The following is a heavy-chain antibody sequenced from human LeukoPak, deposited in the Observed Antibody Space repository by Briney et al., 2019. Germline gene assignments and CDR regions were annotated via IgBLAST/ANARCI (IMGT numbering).Heavy chain of an antibody. Sequence: SDTLSLTYTVSSGFISSSNYYWGWLRQPPGRVLEWIGSFYYSGGTYYEQSLKGRVTISGDTSMSKFSLKLNSVTAADTAVYFCARGVSTSWSSAAFQPFDYWGQGTLVTVSS. V-gene: IGHV4-39*07. CDR1: SGFISSSNYY. CDR3: ARGVSTSWSSAAFQPFDY. D-gene: IGHD6-13*01. J-gene: IGHJ4*02. CDR2: FYYSGGT.